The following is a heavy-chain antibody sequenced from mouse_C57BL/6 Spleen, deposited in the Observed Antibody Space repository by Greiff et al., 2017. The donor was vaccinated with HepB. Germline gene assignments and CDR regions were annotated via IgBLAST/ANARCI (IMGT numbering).Heavy chain of an antibody. CDR3: ARHGYGSSLFDY. CDR1: GYTFTEYT. CDR2: FYPGSGSI. D-gene: IGHD1-1*01. J-gene: IGHJ2*01. V-gene: IGHV1-62-2*01. Sequence: QVHVKQSGAELVKPGASVKLSCKASGYTFTEYTIHWVKQRSGQGLEWIGWFYPGSGSIKYNEKFKDKATLTADKSSSTVYMELSRLTSEDSAIYLCARHGYGSSLFDYWGQGTTLTVSS.